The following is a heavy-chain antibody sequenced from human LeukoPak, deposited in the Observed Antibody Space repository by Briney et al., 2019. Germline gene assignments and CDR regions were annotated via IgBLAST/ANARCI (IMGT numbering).Heavy chain of an antibody. V-gene: IGHV3-66*01. Sequence: GGSLRLSCTVSGFTVGSNYMSWVRQAPGKGLEWVSVIYSGGSTYYADSAKGRFTISRDNSKNTLYLQMNSLRAEDTAVYYCARELRDGYNLWGQGTLVTVSS. CDR1: GFTVGSNY. J-gene: IGHJ4*02. CDR2: IYSGGST. D-gene: IGHD5-24*01. CDR3: ARELRDGYNL.